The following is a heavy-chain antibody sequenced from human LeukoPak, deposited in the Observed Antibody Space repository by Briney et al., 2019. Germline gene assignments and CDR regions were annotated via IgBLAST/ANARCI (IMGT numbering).Heavy chain of an antibody. CDR1: GYTFTSYG. J-gene: IGHJ4*02. V-gene: IGHV1-18*01. D-gene: IGHD1-26*01. CDR3: ARGDPDSGSYYGFDY. CDR2: ISAYNGNT. Sequence: GASVKVSCKASGYTFTSYGISWVRQAPGQGLEWMGWISAYNGNTNYAQKLQGRVTMTTDTSTSTAYMELRSLRSDDTAVYYCARGDPDSGSYYGFDYWGQGTLVTASS.